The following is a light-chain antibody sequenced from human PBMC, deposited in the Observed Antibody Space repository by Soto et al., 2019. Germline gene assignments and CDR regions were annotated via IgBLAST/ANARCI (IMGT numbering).Light chain of an antibody. J-gene: IGKJ5*01. CDR1: QGIRSD. CDR3: QQSYTTTT. Sequence: DIQMTQSPSSLSASVGDTFTITCRASQGIRSDLNWYQQKPGKAPKRLIYGASSLHSGVPSRFSGSGSGTYFTLTISSLQPEDFATYYCQQSYTTTTFGQGTRREIK. V-gene: IGKV1-39*01. CDR2: GAS.